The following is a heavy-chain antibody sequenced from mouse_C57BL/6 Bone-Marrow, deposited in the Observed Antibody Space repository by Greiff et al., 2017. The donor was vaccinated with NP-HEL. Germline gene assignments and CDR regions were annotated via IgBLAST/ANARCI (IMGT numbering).Heavy chain of an antibody. CDR1: GYAFSSSW. CDR2: IYPGDGDT. D-gene: IGHD2-3*01. J-gene: IGHJ4*01. Sequence: VQLQQSGPELVKPGASVKISCKASGYAFSSSWMNWVKQRPGKGLEWIGRIYPGDGDTNYNGKFKGKATLTADKSSSTAYMQLSSLTSEDSAVYCCARPMGLLRRDAMDYWGQGTSVTVSS. V-gene: IGHV1-82*01. CDR3: ARPMGLLRRDAMDY.